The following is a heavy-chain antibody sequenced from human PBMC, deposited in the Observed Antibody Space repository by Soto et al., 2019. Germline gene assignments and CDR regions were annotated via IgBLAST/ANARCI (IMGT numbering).Heavy chain of an antibody. D-gene: IGHD2-21*02. Sequence: ASVKVSCKASGYSFTSYAIHWMRQAPGQRLEWMGWINAGNGNTKVPQKFQGRVTFTRDTSASTVYMEVSSLTSDDTAIYYCARGGHVVVVTAALDYWGQGTLDTVSS. CDR3: ARGGHVVVVTAALDY. CDR2: INAGNGNT. CDR1: GYSFTSYA. V-gene: IGHV1-3*01. J-gene: IGHJ4*02.